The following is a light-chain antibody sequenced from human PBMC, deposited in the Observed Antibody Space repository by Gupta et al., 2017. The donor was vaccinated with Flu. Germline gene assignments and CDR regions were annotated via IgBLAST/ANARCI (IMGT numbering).Light chain of an antibody. CDR3: ASFTSSSTLL. CDR1: NSDVGSYKF. V-gene: IGLV2-14*02. J-gene: IGLJ3*02. CDR2: EVS. Sequence: IAISCTGTNSDVGSYKFVSWYQQHPGKVPKLIIYEVSGRPSGVSDRFSGSRSGNTASLTISGLQADDEALYYCASFTSSSTLLFGGGTKLTVL.